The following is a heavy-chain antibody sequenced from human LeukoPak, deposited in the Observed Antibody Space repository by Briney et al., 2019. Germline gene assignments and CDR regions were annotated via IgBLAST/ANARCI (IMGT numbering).Heavy chain of an antibody. CDR2: ISWNSGSI. CDR3: AKDGGRWLQPYYFDY. V-gene: IGHV3-9*01. Sequence: GRSLRLSCAASGFTFDDYAMHWVRQAPGKGLEWASGISWNSGSIGYADSVKGRFTISRDNAKNSLYLQMNSLRAEDTALYYCAKDGGRWLQPYYFDYWGQGTLVTVSS. CDR1: GFTFDDYA. D-gene: IGHD5-24*01. J-gene: IGHJ4*02.